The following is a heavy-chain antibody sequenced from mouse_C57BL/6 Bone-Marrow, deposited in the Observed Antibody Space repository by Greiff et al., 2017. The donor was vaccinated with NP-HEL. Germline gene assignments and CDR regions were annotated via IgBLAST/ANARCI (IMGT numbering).Heavy chain of an antibody. CDR1: GFTFSSYA. CDR2: ISDGGSYT. D-gene: IGHD1-1*01. J-gene: IGHJ1*03. Sequence: EVMLVESGGGLVKPGGSLKLSCAASGFTFSSYAMSWVRQTPEKRLEWVATISDGGSYTYYPDNVKGRFTITRDNAKNNLYLQLHHLKSEDTAMYYGAREAVVAMDWDFEVWGTVTTVTVTS. V-gene: IGHV5-4*01. CDR3: AREAVVAMDWDFEV.